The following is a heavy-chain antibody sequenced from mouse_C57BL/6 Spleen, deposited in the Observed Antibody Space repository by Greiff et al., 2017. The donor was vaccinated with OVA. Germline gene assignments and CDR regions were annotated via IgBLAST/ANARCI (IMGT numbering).Heavy chain of an antibody. V-gene: IGHV1-69*01. CDR2: IDPSDSYT. CDR1: GYTFTSYW. Sequence: VQLQQPGAELVMPGASVKLSCKASGYTFTSYWMHWVKQRPGQGLEWIGEIDPSDSYTNYNQKFKGKSTLTVDKSSSTAYMQLSSLTSEDSAVYYCARGVMDEGGFAYWGQGTLVTVSA. D-gene: IGHD1-1*02. J-gene: IGHJ3*01. CDR3: ARGVMDEGGFAY.